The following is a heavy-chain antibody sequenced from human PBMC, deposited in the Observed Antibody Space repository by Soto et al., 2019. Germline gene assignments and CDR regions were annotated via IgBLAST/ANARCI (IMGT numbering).Heavy chain of an antibody. CDR1: GYTFTSYG. V-gene: IGHV1-18*04. J-gene: IGHJ4*02. D-gene: IGHD5-18*01. CDR3: ARVTDTAMDLLTAYYFDY. CDR2: ISAYNGNT. Sequence: ASVKVSCKASGYTFTSYGISWVRQAPGKGLEWMGWISAYNGNTNYAQKLQGRVTMTTDTSTSTAYMELRSLRSDDTAVYYCARVTDTAMDLLTAYYFDYGGQGTLVTVSS.